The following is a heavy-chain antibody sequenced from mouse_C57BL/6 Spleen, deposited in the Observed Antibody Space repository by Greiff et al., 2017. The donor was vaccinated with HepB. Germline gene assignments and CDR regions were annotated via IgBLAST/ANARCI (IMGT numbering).Heavy chain of an antibody. D-gene: IGHD2-3*01. J-gene: IGHJ3*01. CDR2: ISDGGSYT. CDR1: GFTFSSYA. CDR3: ARGSDGYYAFAY. V-gene: IGHV5-4*03. Sequence: EVKVVESGGGLVKPGGSLKLSCAASGFTFSSYAMSWVRQTPEKRLEWVATISDGGSYTYYPDNVKGRFTISRDNAKNNLYLQMSHLKSEDTAMYYCARGSDGYYAFAYWGQGTLVTVSA.